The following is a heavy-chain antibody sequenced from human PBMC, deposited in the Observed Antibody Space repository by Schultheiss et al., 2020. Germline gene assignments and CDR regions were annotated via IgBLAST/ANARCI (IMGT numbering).Heavy chain of an antibody. CDR3: ARASIVNAFDI. CDR1: GFTFSSYG. D-gene: IGHD3-22*01. V-gene: IGHV3-33*01. Sequence: GGSLRLSCAASGFTFSSYGMHWVRQAPGKGLEWVAVIWYDGSNKYYADSVKGRFTISRDNSKNTLYLQMNSLRAEDTAVYYCARASIVNAFDIWGQGTMVTVSS. J-gene: IGHJ3*02. CDR2: IWYDGSNK.